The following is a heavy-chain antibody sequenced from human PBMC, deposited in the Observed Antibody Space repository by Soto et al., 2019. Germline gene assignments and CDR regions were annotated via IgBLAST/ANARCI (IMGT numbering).Heavy chain of an antibody. J-gene: IGHJ4*02. Sequence: GGSLRLSCAASGFTFSSYAMSWVRQAPGKGLEWVSAISGSGGSTYYADSVKGRFTISRDNSKNTLYLQMNSLRAEDTAVYYCAKDGYCTNGVCYFDYWGQGTLVTVSS. CDR2: ISGSGGST. CDR3: AKDGYCTNGVCYFDY. D-gene: IGHD2-8*01. CDR1: GFTFSSYA. V-gene: IGHV3-23*01.